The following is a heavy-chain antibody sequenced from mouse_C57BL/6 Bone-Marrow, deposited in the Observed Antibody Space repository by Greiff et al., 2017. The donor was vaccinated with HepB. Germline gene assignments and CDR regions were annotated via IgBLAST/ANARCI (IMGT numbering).Heavy chain of an antibody. V-gene: IGHV1-15*01. CDR1: GYTFTDYE. Sequence: QVQLQQSGAELVRPGASVTLSCKASGYTFTDYEMHWVKQTPVHGLEWIGAIDPETGGTAYNQKFKGKAILTADKSSSTAYMELRSLTSEDSAVYYCTRRIGPTVVAFYAMDYWGQGTSVTVSS. D-gene: IGHD1-1*01. CDR2: IDPETGGT. J-gene: IGHJ4*01. CDR3: TRRIGPTVVAFYAMDY.